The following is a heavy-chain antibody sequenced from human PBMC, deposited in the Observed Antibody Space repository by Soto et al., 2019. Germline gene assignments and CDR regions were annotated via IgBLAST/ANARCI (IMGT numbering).Heavy chain of an antibody. CDR1: GYSISSGYY. D-gene: IGHD3-22*01. CDR3: ATTNGAYSYDSVS. V-gene: IGHV4-38-2*01. CDR2: IYHSGST. Sequence: PSETLSLTCAVSGYSISSGYYWGWIRQPPGKGLEWIGSIYHSGSTYYNPSLKSRVSISLHKSQNYFSLELNSVTAADTAVYYCATTNGAYSYDSVSWGQGTLVTAPQ. J-gene: IGHJ5*02.